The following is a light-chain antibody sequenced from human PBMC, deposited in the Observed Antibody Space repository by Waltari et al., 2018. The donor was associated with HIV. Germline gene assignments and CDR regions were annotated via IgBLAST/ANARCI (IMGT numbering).Light chain of an antibody. CDR1: QSLSRSY. CDR3: QQYGSSPLT. V-gene: IGKV3-20*01. J-gene: IGKJ4*01. CDR2: GAS. Sequence: VVLTQSPGILSLSPRERATLSCRASQSLSRSYLAWYQQKPGQAPRLLIYGASSRATGIPDRFSGSGSGTDFTLTISRLEPEDFAVYICQQYGSSPLTFGGGTKVE.